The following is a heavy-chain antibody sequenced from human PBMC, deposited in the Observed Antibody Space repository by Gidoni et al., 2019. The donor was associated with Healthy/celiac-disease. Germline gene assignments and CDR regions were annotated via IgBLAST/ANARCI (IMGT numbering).Heavy chain of an antibody. CDR1: GYSFTSYW. CDR3: ARYPTLRFLLGQTFDY. CDR2: IYPGDSAT. J-gene: IGHJ4*02. Sequence: EVQLVQSGAEVKKPGESLKISCKGSGYSFTSYWIGWVRQMPGKGLEWMGIIYPGDSATRYSPSFQGQVTISADKSISTAYLQWSRLKSSDTAMYYCARYPTLRFLLGQTFDYWGQGTLVTVSS. V-gene: IGHV5-51*01. D-gene: IGHD3-3*01.